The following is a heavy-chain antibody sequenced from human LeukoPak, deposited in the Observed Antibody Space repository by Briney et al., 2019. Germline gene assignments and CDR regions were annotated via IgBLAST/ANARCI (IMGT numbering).Heavy chain of an antibody. CDR3: AGRWFGELMIDYYGMDV. Sequence: ASVKVSCKASGGTFSSYAISWVRQAPGQGLEWMGGIIPIFGTANYAQKFQGRVTITADESTSTAYMELSSLRSEDTAVYYCAGRWFGELMIDYYGMDVWGQGTTVTVSS. CDR2: IIPIFGTA. V-gene: IGHV1-69*13. CDR1: GGTFSSYA. J-gene: IGHJ6*02. D-gene: IGHD3-10*01.